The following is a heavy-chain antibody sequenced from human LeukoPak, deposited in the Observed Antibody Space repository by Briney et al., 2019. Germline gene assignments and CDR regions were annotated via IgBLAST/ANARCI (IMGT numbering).Heavy chain of an antibody. J-gene: IGHJ3*02. CDR3: ARHKNYRDYDSALDI. V-gene: IGHV5-51*01. CDR2: IFPGDSDT. CDR1: GYSFTNYW. Sequence: GESLKISCKASGYSFTNYWLGWVRQMPGEGLEWMGMIFPGDSDTRYSPSFQGQVTISADKYISTAYLQWSNLKASDTAMYYCARHKNYRDYDSALDIWGQGTMVTVSS. D-gene: IGHD3-10*01.